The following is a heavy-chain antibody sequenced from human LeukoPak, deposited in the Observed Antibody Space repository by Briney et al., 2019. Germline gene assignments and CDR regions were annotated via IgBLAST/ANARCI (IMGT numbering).Heavy chain of an antibody. D-gene: IGHD3-9*01. V-gene: IGHV1-18*01. CDR1: GYTFTSYG. CDR3: ARGRLRYFDWLCGMDV. CDR2: ISAYNGNT. J-gene: IGHJ6*02. Sequence: ASVKVSCKASGYTFTSYGISWVREAPEHVLEWMGWISAYNGNTNYAQKLQGRVTMTTDTSTSTAYMELRSLRSDDTAVYYCARGRLRYFDWLCGMDVCGQGTTVTVSS.